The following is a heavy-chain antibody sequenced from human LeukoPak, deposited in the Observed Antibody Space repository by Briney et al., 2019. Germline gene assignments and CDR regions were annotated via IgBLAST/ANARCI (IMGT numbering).Heavy chain of an antibody. V-gene: IGHV1-69*05. CDR2: ISPIFGTA. Sequence: VASVKVSCKASGGTFSSYAISWVRQAPGQGREWMGRISPIFGTANYAQKFQGRVTITTDESTSTAYMELSSLRSEDTAVYYCASKSEGYYDSSGYPDYWGQGTLVTVSS. CDR1: GGTFSSYA. J-gene: IGHJ4*02. D-gene: IGHD3-22*01. CDR3: ASKSEGYYDSSGYPDY.